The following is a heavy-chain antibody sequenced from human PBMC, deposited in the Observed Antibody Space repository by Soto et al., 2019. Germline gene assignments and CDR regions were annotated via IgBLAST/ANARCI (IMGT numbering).Heavy chain of an antibody. J-gene: IGHJ6*02. CDR2: IYYSGST. V-gene: IGHV4-31*08. Sequence: SETLSLTCTVSGGSISSGGYYWTWIRQHPGKGLEWIGYIYYSGSTSYNASLKSRTSISADPSNNQFSLKLHSLAAADTAVYFCGTMPIVVEPAPMDVWGPGTSVTVSS. CDR3: GTMPIVVEPAPMDV. D-gene: IGHD2-2*01. CDR1: GGSISSGGYY.